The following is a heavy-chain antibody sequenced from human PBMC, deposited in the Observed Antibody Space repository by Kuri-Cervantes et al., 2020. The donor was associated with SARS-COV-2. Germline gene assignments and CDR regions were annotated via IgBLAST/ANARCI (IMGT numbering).Heavy chain of an antibody. CDR3: AKYTAYYFDY. V-gene: IGHV3-49*03. D-gene: IGHD2-2*02. J-gene: IGHJ4*02. CDR2: IRHKGYGGTT. Sequence: GESLKISCTASGFTFGDYALSWFRQAPGKGLEWVSFIRHKGYGGTTEYAASVKGRFTISRDDSKSIAYLQMNSLRTEGTAEYYCAKYTAYYFDYWSQGTLVTVSS. CDR1: GFTFGDYA.